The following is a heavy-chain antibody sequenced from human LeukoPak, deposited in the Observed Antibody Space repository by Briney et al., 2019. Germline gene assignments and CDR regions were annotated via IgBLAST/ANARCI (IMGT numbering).Heavy chain of an antibody. CDR2: ISYDGSNK. V-gene: IGHV3-30*07. Sequence: GGSLRLSCAASGFTFSSYAMHWVRQAPGKGLEWVAVISYDGSNKYYADSVKGRFTISRDNYKSTLYLLMNSLRAEDTAVYYCARDEDDYAEAEFFLHWGQGTLVTVSS. D-gene: IGHD5-12*01. CDR1: GFTFSSYA. CDR3: ARDEDDYAEAEFFLH. J-gene: IGHJ1*01.